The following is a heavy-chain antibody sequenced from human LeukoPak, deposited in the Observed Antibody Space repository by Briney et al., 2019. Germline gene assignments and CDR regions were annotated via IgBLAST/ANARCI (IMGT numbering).Heavy chain of an antibody. V-gene: IGHV4-61*01. CDR3: ARAAYSGSYHSDY. CDR2: IYYSGST. CDR1: GGAFNSGSYY. Sequence: SETLSLTCTVSGGAFNSGSYYWNWIRQPPGKGLEWIGYIYYSGSTNYNPSLKSRVTISVDTSKNQFSLKLSSVTAADTAVYYCARAAYSGSYHSDYWGQGTLVTVSS. J-gene: IGHJ4*02. D-gene: IGHD1-26*01.